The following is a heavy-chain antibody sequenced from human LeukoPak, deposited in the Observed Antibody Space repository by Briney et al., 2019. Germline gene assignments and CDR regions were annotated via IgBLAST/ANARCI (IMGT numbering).Heavy chain of an antibody. V-gene: IGHV4-39*07. Sequence: PSETLSLTCTVSGGSITSSSYYWGWIRQPPGKGLEWIGSIYYSGNTYYNPSLKSRVTISVDTSKNQFSLRLSSVTAADTAVYYCARGGDSSSWYFDYWGQGTLVTVSS. CDR2: IYYSGNT. D-gene: IGHD6-13*01. CDR1: GGSITSSSYY. J-gene: IGHJ4*02. CDR3: ARGGDSSSWYFDY.